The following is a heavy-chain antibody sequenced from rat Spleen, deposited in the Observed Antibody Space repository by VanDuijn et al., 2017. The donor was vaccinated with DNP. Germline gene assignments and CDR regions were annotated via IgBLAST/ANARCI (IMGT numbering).Heavy chain of an antibody. CDR1: GFSLTNYG. Sequence: QVQLKESGPGLVQPSQTLSLTCTVSGFSLTNYGVSWVRQPPGKGLDWIAAISSGGSTYYNSALKSRLSISRDTSKSQVFLKMNSLQTKDTAIYFCTRDRPIFMPTSLDYWGQGVMVTVSS. V-gene: IGHV2S12*01. J-gene: IGHJ2*01. CDR3: TRDRPIFMPTSLDY. D-gene: IGHD2-3*01. CDR2: ISSGGST.